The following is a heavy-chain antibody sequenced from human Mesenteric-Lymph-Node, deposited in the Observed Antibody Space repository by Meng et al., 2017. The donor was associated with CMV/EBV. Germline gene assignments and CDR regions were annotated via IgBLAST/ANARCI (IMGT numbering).Heavy chain of an antibody. V-gene: IGHV4-38-2*02. J-gene: IGHJ6*02. Sequence: SETLSLTCTVSGYSISSSYYWGLIRQPPGKGLEWIGSIYHSGSTYYNPSFKSRVTISVDTSKNQFSLKLSSVTAADTAVYYCARVYYGMDVWGQGTTVTVSS. CDR3: ARVYYGMDV. CDR1: GYSISSSYY. CDR2: IYHSGST.